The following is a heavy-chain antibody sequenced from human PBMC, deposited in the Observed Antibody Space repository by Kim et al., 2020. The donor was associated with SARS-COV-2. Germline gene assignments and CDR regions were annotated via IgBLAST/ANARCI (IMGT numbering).Heavy chain of an antibody. CDR2: ISYDGSKK. Sequence: GGSLRLSCAASGFTFSSYAMHWVRQAPGKGLEWVAVISYDGSKKYYADSVKGRFTISRDNSNNTLYLQMDSLRTEDTAVYYCARGSGVTEGYWGQGTLVTVSS. D-gene: IGHD2-21*02. CDR3: ARGSGVTEGY. CDR1: GFTFSSYA. V-gene: IGHV3-30-3*01. J-gene: IGHJ4*02.